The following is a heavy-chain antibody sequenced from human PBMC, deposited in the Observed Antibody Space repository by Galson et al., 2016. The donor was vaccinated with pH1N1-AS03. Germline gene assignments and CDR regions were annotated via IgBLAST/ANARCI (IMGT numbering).Heavy chain of an antibody. J-gene: IGHJ5*02. CDR3: ARHPPHLAWFDP. CDR1: GGSISSYY. CDR2: IYYSGST. Sequence: ETLSLTCTVSGGSISSYYWSWIRQPPGKGLEWVGYIYYSGSTNYNPSLKSRVTISVDTSKNQFSLKLSSLTAADTAVYYCARHPPHLAWFDPWGQGTLVTVSS. V-gene: IGHV4-59*01.